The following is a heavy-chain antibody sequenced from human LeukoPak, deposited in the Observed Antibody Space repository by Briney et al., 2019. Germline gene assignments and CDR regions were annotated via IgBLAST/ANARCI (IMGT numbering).Heavy chain of an antibody. D-gene: IGHD4-17*01. CDR3: AKQNTVTRGPVDY. V-gene: IGHV3-30*18. CDR2: VSYDGNTK. J-gene: IGHJ4*02. CDR1: GFTFNTYA. Sequence: PGGSLRLSCVASGFTFNTYAIHWVRQAPGKGLEWVAVVSYDGNTKFYAGSVKGRFTVSRDNSKNTLYLQMNSLRAEDTAVYFCAKQNTVTRGPVDYWGQGTLVTVSS.